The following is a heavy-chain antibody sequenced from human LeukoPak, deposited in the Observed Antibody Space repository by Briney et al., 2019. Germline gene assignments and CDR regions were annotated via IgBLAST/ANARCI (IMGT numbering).Heavy chain of an antibody. CDR2: ISWNSGSI. Sequence: GRSLRLSCAASGFTFDDYAMHWVRQAPGKGLEWVSGISWNSGSIGYADSVKGRFTISRDNAKNSLYLQMNSLRAEDTALYYCAKDTGPIMATTLDYWGQGTLVTVSS. V-gene: IGHV3-9*01. CDR3: AKDTGPIMATTLDY. J-gene: IGHJ4*02. CDR1: GFTFDDYA. D-gene: IGHD5-12*01.